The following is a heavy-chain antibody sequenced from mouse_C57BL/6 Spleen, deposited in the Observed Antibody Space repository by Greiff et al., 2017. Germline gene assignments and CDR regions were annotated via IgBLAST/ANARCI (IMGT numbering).Heavy chain of an antibody. D-gene: IGHD1-1*01. CDR3: IRHCYGSSFDY. V-gene: IGHV14-1*01. Sequence: VQLQQSGAELVRPGASVKLSCTASVFNIKDYYMHWVKQRPEQGLEWIGRIDPEDGDTEYDPKFQGKATMTADTSSNTAYLQLSSLTSEDTAVYYCIRHCYGSSFDYWGQGTTLTVSS. CDR2: IDPEDGDT. J-gene: IGHJ2*01. CDR1: VFNIKDYY.